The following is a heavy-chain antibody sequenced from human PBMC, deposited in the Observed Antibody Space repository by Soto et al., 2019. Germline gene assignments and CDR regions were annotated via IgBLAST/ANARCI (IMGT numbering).Heavy chain of an antibody. CDR3: AHSFQYFDN. Sequence: GGSLRLSCAASGSISTTTPLSWVRQAPGKGLEWVSTISGRGTNTYYADSVKGRFIISRDNLKNTVNLQMNGLGVEDTAIYYCAHSFQYFDNWCQGTRVTASS. J-gene: IGHJ4*02. V-gene: IGHV3-23*01. CDR2: ISGRGTNT. CDR1: GSISTTTP. D-gene: IGHD2-15*01.